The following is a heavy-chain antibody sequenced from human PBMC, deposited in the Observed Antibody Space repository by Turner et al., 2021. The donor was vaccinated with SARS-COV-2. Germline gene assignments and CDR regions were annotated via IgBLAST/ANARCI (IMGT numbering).Heavy chain of an antibody. J-gene: IGHJ3*02. V-gene: IGHV3-53*01. CDR1: SNY. D-gene: IGHD6-19*01. CDR3: ARGYSSGWYQRGAFDI. Sequence: SNYMSWVRQAPGKGLEWVSVIYSRGSTYYADSVKGRFTISRDNSKNTLYLQMNSLRAEDTAVYYCARGYSSGWYQRGAFDIWGQGTMVTVSS. CDR2: IYSRGST.